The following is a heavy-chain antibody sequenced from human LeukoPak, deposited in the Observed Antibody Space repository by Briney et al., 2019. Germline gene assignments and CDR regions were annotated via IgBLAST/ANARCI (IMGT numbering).Heavy chain of an antibody. D-gene: IGHD6-13*01. CDR3: ARRGNSWNDFDS. Sequence: SETLSLTCTVSGASISSYYWSWIRQPPGKGLEWIAYVHYSGRTNYHPSLNSRVSISVDTSKKQFSLNLSSVTAADTSVYYCARRGNSWNDFDSWGQGTLVTVSS. CDR2: VHYSGRT. J-gene: IGHJ4*02. V-gene: IGHV4-59*08. CDR1: GASISSYY.